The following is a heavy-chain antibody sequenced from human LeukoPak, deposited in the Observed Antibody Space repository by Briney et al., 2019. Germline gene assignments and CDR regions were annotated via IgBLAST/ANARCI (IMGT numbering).Heavy chain of an antibody. D-gene: IGHD5-24*01. J-gene: IGHJ4*02. CDR1: GFIFSNYW. V-gene: IGHV3-7*03. Sequence: GGSLRLSCAASGFIFSNYWMSWVRQAPGKGLEWVANIKQDGSEKYYVDSVKGQFTISRDNAKNSLYLQMSSLRAEDTAVYYCASGYRTFDYWGQGTLVTVSS. CDR3: ASGYRTFDY. CDR2: IKQDGSEK.